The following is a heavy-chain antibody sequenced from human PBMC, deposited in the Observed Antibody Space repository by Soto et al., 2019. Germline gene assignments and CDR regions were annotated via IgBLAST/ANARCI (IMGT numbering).Heavy chain of an antibody. V-gene: IGHV3-21*01. CDR1: GFTFSSYS. CDR2: ISSSSSYI. J-gene: IGHJ4*02. Sequence: GGSLRLSCAASGFTFSSYSMNWVRQAPGKGLEWVSSISSSSSYIYYADSVKGRFTISRDNAKNSLYLQMNSLRAEDTAVYYCASGSGSYYKGVYWGQGTLVTVSS. CDR3: ASGSGSYYKGVY. D-gene: IGHD3-10*01.